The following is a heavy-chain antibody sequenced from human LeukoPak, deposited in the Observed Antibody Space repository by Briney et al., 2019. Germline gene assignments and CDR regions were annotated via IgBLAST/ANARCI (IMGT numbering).Heavy chain of an antibody. CDR3: ARGYRVPAASNWFDP. CDR1: GGSFSVYY. CDR2: INHSGST. Sequence: PSETLSLTXAVYGGSFSVYYWSWIRQPPGKGLEWIGEINHSGSTNYNPSLKSRVTISVDTSKNQFSLKLSSVTAADTAVYYCARGYRVPAASNWFDPWGQGTLVTVSS. D-gene: IGHD2-2*01. J-gene: IGHJ5*02. V-gene: IGHV4-34*01.